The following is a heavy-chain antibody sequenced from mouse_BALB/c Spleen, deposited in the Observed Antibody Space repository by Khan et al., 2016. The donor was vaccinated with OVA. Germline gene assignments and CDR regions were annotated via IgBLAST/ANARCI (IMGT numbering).Heavy chain of an antibody. V-gene: IGHV9-3-1*01. D-gene: IGHD1-1*01. CDR2: INTYTGEP. CDR3: ASPPYFSCTLDH. CDR1: GHTFTNYG. Sequence: QIQLVQSGPELKKPGETVKISCKASGHTFTNYGMNWVKQSPGKALKWMGWINTYTGEPTYADDFKGRFAFSLETSASTAYLQINNLKNEDTATYVCASPPYFSCTLDHWGQGTLVTVSS. J-gene: IGHJ4*01.